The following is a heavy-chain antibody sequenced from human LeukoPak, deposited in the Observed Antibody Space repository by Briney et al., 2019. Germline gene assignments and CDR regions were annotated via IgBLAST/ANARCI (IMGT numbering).Heavy chain of an antibody. CDR2: ISGSGGST. J-gene: IGHJ4*02. Sequence: GGSLRLSCAASGFTFSSYAMSWVRQAPGKGLEWASAISGSGGSTYYADSVKGRFTISRDNSKNTLYLQMNSLRAEDTAVYYCEKGSATMVREGVDYWGQGTLVTVSS. V-gene: IGHV3-23*01. D-gene: IGHD3-10*01. CDR1: GFTFSSYA. CDR3: EKGSATMVREGVDY.